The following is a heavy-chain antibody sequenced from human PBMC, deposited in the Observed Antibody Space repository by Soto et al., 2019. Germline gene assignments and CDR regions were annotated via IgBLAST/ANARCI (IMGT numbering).Heavy chain of an antibody. CDR3: VQSRCGGDCLQSYSSHSYYGLDV. D-gene: IGHD2-21*02. V-gene: IGHV2-5*02. CDR1: GFSFSSIGEG. CDR2: IYWDDDK. Sequence: QITLKESGPTLVKPTQTLTLTCTFPGFSFSSIGEGVGWIRQPPGKALEWLALIYWDDDKRYSPSLKSRLTITTDTSKNQVVLTMTNMDPVYTATYYCVQSRCGGDCLQSYSSHSYYGLDVWGQGTTVTVSS. J-gene: IGHJ6*02.